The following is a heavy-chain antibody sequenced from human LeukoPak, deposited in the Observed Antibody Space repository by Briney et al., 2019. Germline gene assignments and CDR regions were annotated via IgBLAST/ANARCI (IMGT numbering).Heavy chain of an antibody. D-gene: IGHD2-2*02. CDR3: ARTQGYCSSTSCYTLHMDV. CDR1: GGSISSYY. Sequence: SETLSLTCTVSGGSISSYYWSWIRQPPGKGLEWIGYIYYSGSTNYNPSLKSRVTISVDTSKNQFSLKLSSVTAADTAVYYCARTQGYCSSTSCYTLHMDVWGKGTTVTVSS. J-gene: IGHJ6*03. V-gene: IGHV4-59*01. CDR2: IYYSGST.